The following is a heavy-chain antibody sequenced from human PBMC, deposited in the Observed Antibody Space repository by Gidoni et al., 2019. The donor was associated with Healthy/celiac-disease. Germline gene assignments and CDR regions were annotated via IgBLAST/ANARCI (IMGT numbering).Heavy chain of an antibody. CDR2: IYYSGST. CDR3: ARNPPPDGMVRGFITPYYYYYMDV. J-gene: IGHJ6*03. D-gene: IGHD3-10*01. CDR1: GGSLSTGGYS. V-gene: IGHV4-31*03. Sequence: QVQLQESGPGLVKPSQTLSLTCTVSGGSLSTGGYSWSWIRPPPGKGLEWSGYIYYSGSTYYNPSLKSRVTISVDTSKNQFSLKLSSVTAADTAVYYCARNPPPDGMVRGFITPYYYYYMDVWGKGTTVTVSS.